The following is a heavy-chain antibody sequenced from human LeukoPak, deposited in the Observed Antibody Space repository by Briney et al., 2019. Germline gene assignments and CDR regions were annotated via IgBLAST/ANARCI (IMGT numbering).Heavy chain of an antibody. CDR2: IYHSGST. CDR3: ARDTYCSSTSCYSGIDY. D-gene: IGHD2-2*01. J-gene: IGHJ4*02. V-gene: IGHV4-59*12. CDR1: GGSISSYY. Sequence: SETLSLTSTVSGGSISSYYWSWIRQPPGKGLEWIGYIYHSGSTYYNPSLKSRVTISVDRSKNQFSLKLSSVTAADTAVYYCARDTYCSSTSCYSGIDYWGQGTLVTVSS.